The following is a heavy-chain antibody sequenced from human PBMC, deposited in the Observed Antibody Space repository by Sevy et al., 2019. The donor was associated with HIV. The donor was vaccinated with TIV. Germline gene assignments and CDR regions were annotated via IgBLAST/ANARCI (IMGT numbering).Heavy chain of an antibody. V-gene: IGHV3-7*01. Sequence: GGSLRLSCVGSEFTFNDFFMTWVRQAPGKGLEWVANIKKDGSEVEYADSLKGRFTVSRDNAKNSLYLQMSSLRAEDTAVYYCARGLYYYGGGHKNFDLWGQGTQVTVSS. CDR2: IKKDGSEV. CDR3: ARGLYYYGGGHKNFDL. CDR1: EFTFNDFF. J-gene: IGHJ4*02. D-gene: IGHD3-10*01.